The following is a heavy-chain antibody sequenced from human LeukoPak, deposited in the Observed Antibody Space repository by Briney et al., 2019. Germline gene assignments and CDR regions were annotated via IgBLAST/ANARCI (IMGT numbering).Heavy chain of an antibody. Sequence: GGSLRLSCAASRFTFSTYGMHWVRQAPGKGLEWVAVISYDGSNKYYADSVKGRFTISRDNSKNTLYLQMNSLRVEDTAVYYCAKGGPPTGASPRPWDFNYWGQGALVTVSS. D-gene: IGHD1-26*01. CDR3: AKGGPPTGASPRPWDFNY. V-gene: IGHV3-30*18. CDR2: ISYDGSNK. J-gene: IGHJ4*02. CDR1: RFTFSTYG.